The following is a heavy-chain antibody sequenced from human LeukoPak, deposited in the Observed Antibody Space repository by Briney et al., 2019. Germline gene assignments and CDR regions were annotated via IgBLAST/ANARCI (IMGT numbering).Heavy chain of an antibody. V-gene: IGHV3-21*04. CDR2: ISASGANR. CDR1: GYTFNRYG. D-gene: IGHD2-2*01. J-gene: IGHJ6*03. Sequence: GGSLRLSCAASGYTFNRYGMSWVRQAPGKGLEWVSGISASGANRYYADSVKGRSTISRDNARNSLYLQMNSLRAEDTAVYYCARDVSTWDQLHRYYYYYMDVWGKGTTVTISS. CDR3: ARDVSTWDQLHRYYYYYMDV.